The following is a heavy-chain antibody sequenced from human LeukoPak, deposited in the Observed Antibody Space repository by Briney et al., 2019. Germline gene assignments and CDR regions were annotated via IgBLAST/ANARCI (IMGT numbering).Heavy chain of an antibody. V-gene: IGHV1-18*01. Sequence: ASVKVSCKASGYTFTSYGISWVRQAPGQGLEWMGWISAYNGNTNYAQKLKGRVTMTTDTSTSTAYMELRSLRSDDTAVYYCARSPVRYQLLAGYYGMDVWGQGTTVTVSS. D-gene: IGHD2-2*01. CDR3: ARSPVRYQLLAGYYGMDV. J-gene: IGHJ6*02. CDR2: ISAYNGNT. CDR1: GYTFTSYG.